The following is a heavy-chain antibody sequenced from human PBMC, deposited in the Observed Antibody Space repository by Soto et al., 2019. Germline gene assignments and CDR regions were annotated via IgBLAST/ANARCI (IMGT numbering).Heavy chain of an antibody. V-gene: IGHV1-2*04. J-gene: IGHJ4*02. CDR1: GYTFTDYY. CDR2: INPNSGGT. Sequence: ASVKVSCKASGYTFTDYYMHWVLQAPGQGLEWMGWINPNSGGTNYAQKFQGWVTMTRDTSISTAYMELSRLRSDDTAVYYCARQDGYSYGYYFVYWGQGTLVTVSS. D-gene: IGHD5-18*01. CDR3: ARQDGYSYGYYFVY.